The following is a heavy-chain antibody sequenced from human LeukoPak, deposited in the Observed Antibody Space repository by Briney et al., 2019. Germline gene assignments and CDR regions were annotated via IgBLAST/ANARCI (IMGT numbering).Heavy chain of an antibody. V-gene: IGHV1-69*13. CDR3: ARALRPEIEVVPAAIGSQNYYYYGMDV. CDR2: IIPIFGTA. J-gene: IGHJ6*02. Sequence: GASVKVSCKASGGTFSSYAISWVRQAPGQGLEWMGGIIPIFGTANYAQKFQGRVTITADESTSTAYMELSSLRSEDTAVYYCARALRPEIEVVPAAIGSQNYYYYGMDVWGQGTTVTVSS. CDR1: GGTFSSYA. D-gene: IGHD2-2*01.